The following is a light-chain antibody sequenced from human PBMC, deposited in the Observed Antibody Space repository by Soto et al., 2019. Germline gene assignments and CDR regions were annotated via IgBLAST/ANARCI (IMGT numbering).Light chain of an antibody. J-gene: IGKJ2*01. CDR1: QNVLYSSNNKNY. CDR2: WAS. Sequence: DIVMTQSPDSLAVSLGERATINCRSSQNVLYSSNNKNYLAWYQQKAGQPPKLLIYWASTRASGVPDRFSGSGSRTDFTLIIPSLQAEDVAVSHCQQYYTTPNSFGQGTKLEIK. CDR3: QQYYTTPNS. V-gene: IGKV4-1*01.